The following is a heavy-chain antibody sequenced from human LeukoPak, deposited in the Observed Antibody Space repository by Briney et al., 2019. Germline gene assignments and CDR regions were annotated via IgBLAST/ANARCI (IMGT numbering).Heavy chain of an antibody. CDR1: GGSISSGSYY. D-gene: IGHD4-17*01. J-gene: IGHJ4*02. CDR3: ARERINYGDYPIDY. V-gene: IGHV4-61*02. Sequence: SQTLSLTCTVSGGSISSGSYYWGWIRQPAGKGLEWIGRIYTSESTIYNPSRKSRVTISVDTSKNQFSLRLSSVTAADTAVYYCARERINYGDYPIDYWGQGTLVTVSS. CDR2: IYTSEST.